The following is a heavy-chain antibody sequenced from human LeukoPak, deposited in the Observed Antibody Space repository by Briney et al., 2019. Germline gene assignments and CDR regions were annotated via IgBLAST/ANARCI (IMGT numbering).Heavy chain of an antibody. Sequence: PGGSLRLSCAASGFTFRNYAMNWVRQAPGKGLEWVSYISSSSTKHYADSVKGRFTISRDNAKNSLYLQMNSLRAEDTAVYYCARDDGASYWGQGTLVTVSS. CDR3: ARDDGASY. D-gene: IGHD4-17*01. CDR1: GFTFRNYA. V-gene: IGHV3-48*01. CDR2: ISSSSTK. J-gene: IGHJ4*02.